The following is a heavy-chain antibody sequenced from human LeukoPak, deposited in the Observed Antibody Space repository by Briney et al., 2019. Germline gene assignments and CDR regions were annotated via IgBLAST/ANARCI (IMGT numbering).Heavy chain of an antibody. CDR3: TRAREGGWYLDL. J-gene: IGHJ2*01. CDR2: TYYRSKWSN. Sequence: SQTLSLTCAISGDSVSSNSAAWNWIRQSPSRGLEWLGRTYYRSKWSNDYAGSVKSRIIINPDTSKNQFSLQLNSVTPEDTAVYYCTRAREGGWYLDLWGRGTLVTVSS. D-gene: IGHD1-26*01. V-gene: IGHV6-1*01. CDR1: GDSVSSNSAA.